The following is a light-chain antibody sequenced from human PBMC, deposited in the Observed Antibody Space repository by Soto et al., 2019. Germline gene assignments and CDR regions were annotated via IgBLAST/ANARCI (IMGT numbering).Light chain of an antibody. CDR1: QSVSSSY. J-gene: IGKJ1*01. Sequence: EIVLTQSPGTLSLSPGERATLSCRASQSVSSSYLAWYQKKPGQAPSLLIYGASSRATGIPDRFSGSGSGTDFTLTISRLEPEDFAVYYCQQYGSSPTTFGQGTKVEIK. V-gene: IGKV3-20*01. CDR2: GAS. CDR3: QQYGSSPTT.